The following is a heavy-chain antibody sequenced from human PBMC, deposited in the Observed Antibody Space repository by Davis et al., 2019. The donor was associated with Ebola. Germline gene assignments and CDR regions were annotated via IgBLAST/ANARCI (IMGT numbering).Heavy chain of an antibody. CDR1: GGSISSHY. D-gene: IGHD6-6*01. CDR2: IYYSGST. J-gene: IGHJ6*03. CDR3: ARVGEVAARRHHYYYMDV. Sequence: SETLSLTCTVSGGSISSHYWSWIRQPPGKGLEWIGYIYYSGSTNYNPSLKSRVTISVDTSKNQFSLKLSSVTAADTAVYYCARVGEVAARRHHYYYMDVWGKGTTVTVSS. V-gene: IGHV4-59*11.